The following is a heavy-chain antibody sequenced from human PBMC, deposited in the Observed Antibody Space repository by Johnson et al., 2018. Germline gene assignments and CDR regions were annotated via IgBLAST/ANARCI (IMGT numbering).Heavy chain of an antibody. CDR1: GFTFSSSA. CDR2: ISGSGGST. V-gene: IGHV3-23*01. J-gene: IGHJ3*02. CDR3: AKERGAADDAFDI. Sequence: VQLQESGGGLVQPGGSLRLSCAASGFTFSSSAMSWVRQASGKGLEWVSSISGSGGSTYYADSVKGRFTISRDNSKEALYLQMNSLRAEDTAIDYWAKERGAADDAFDIWGQGTMGTVSS. D-gene: IGHD2-15*01.